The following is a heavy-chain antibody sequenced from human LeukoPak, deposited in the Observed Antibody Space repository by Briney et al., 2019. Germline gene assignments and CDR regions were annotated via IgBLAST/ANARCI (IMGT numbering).Heavy chain of an antibody. CDR2: IIPILGIA. V-gene: IGHV1-69*04. Sequence: SVKVSCKASGGTFSSYAISWVRQAPGQGLEWMGRIIPILGIANYAQKFQGRVTITADKSTSTAYMELRSLRSDDTAVYYCARDVRTRRYCTNGVCYTGYWGQGTLVTVSS. CDR1: GGTFSSYA. J-gene: IGHJ4*02. D-gene: IGHD2-8*01. CDR3: ARDVRTRRYCTNGVCYTGY.